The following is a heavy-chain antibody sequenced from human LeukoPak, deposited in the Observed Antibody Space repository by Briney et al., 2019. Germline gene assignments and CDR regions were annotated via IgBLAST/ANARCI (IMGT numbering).Heavy chain of an antibody. Sequence: GGSLRLSCAASGFTFDDYGMSWVRQAPGKGLEWVSGINWNGGSTGYADSVKGRFTISRDNAKSSLYLQMNSLRAEDTALYYCARDDVGDPFDYWGQGTLVTVSS. CDR3: ARDDVGDPFDY. CDR2: INWNGGST. CDR1: GFTFDDYG. D-gene: IGHD1-26*01. V-gene: IGHV3-20*04. J-gene: IGHJ4*02.